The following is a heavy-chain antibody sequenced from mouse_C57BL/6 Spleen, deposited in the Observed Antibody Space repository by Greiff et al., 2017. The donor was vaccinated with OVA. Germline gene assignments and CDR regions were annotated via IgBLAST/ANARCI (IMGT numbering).Heavy chain of an antibody. J-gene: IGHJ4*01. V-gene: IGHV1-50*01. Sequence: QVQLQQPGAELVKPGASVKLSCKASGYTFTSYWMQWVKQRPGQGLEWIGEIDPSDSYTNYNQKFKGKATLTVDTSSSTAYMQLSSLTSEDSAVYYCARSDGSILYYAMDYWGQGTSVTVSS. D-gene: IGHD2-3*01. CDR3: ARSDGSILYYAMDY. CDR2: IDPSDSYT. CDR1: GYTFTSYW.